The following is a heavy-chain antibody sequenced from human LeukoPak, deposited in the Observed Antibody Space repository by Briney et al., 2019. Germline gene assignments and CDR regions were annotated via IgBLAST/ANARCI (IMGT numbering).Heavy chain of an antibody. Sequence: PGGSLRLSCAASGFTFDDYAMHWVRQAPGKGLEWVSLIRGDGVSTYYADSVKGRFTISGDNNKNSLYLQMNSLRTEDTAFYYCAKDIGGYSYAADYWGQGTLVTVSS. D-gene: IGHD5-18*01. CDR1: GFTFDDYA. CDR2: IRGDGVST. J-gene: IGHJ4*02. V-gene: IGHV3-43*02. CDR3: AKDIGGYSYAADY.